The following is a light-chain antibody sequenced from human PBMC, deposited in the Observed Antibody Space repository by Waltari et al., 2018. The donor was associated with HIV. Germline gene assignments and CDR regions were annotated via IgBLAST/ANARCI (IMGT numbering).Light chain of an antibody. CDR3: SSYTSAYTLA. V-gene: IGLV2-14*03. CDR1: SSNVAGYDY. CDR2: DVS. Sequence: QSALTQPASLSGSPGQSIPIPCTGTSSNVAGYDYVSWSKPHPGRPPKLLIFDVSNRPSGVSERFSGSKSGNTASLTISGLRTEDEAAYYCSSYTSAYTLAFGGGTRLTVL. J-gene: IGLJ3*02.